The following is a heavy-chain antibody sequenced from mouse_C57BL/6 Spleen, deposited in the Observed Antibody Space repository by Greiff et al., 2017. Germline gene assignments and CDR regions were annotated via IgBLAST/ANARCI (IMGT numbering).Heavy chain of an antibody. CDR3: ARRGVMYYFDY. J-gene: IGHJ2*01. CDR1: GYTFTNYW. CDR2: IYPGGGYT. Sequence: VQLVESGAELVRPGTSVKMSCKASGYTFTNYWIGWAKQRPGHGLEWIGDIYPGGGYTNYNEKFKGKATLTADKSSSTAYMQFSSLTSEDSAIYYCARRGVMYYFDYWGQGTTLTVSS. V-gene: IGHV1-63*01. D-gene: IGHD2-2*01.